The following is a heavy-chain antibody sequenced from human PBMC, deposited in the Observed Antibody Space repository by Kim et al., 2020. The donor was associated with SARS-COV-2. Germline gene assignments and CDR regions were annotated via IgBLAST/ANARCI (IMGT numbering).Heavy chain of an antibody. D-gene: IGHD3-10*01. CDR2: IWYDGSNK. V-gene: IGHV3-33*01. CDR1: GFTFSSYG. CDR3: ARDSHDSRGSGSYYPDYYYYGMDV. J-gene: IGHJ6*02. Sequence: GGSLRLSCAASGFTFSSYGMHWVRQAPGKGLEWVAVIWYDGSNKYYADSVKGRFTISRDNSKNTLYLQMNSLRAEDTAVYYCARDSHDSRGSGSYYPDYYYYGMDVWGQGTTVTVSS.